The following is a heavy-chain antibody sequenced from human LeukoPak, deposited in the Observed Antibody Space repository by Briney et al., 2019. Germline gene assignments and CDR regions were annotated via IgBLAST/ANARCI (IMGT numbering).Heavy chain of an antibody. CDR1: GFTVSSNY. V-gene: IGHV3-53*01. CDR2: IYSGGST. Sequence: PGGSLRLSCAASGFTVSSNYMSWVRQAPGKGLEWVSVIYSGGSTYYADSVKGRFTISRDNSKNTLYLQMNSLRAEDTAVYYCARVGSSSWYRTDYYFDYWGQGTLVTVSS. CDR3: ARVGSSSWYRTDYYFDY. D-gene: IGHD6-13*01. J-gene: IGHJ4*02.